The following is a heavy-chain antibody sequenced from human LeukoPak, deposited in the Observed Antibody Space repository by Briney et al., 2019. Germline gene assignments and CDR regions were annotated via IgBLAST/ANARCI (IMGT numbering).Heavy chain of an antibody. CDR3: ARPQYSSGWPFDY. CDR1: GGTFSSYA. Sequence: ASVKVSCKASGGTFSSYAISWVRQAPGQGLEWMGGIIPIFGTANYAQKFQGRVTITADESTSTAYMELSSLRSEDTAVYYCARPQYSSGWPFDYWGQGTLVTVSS. CDR2: IIPIFGTA. J-gene: IGHJ4*02. V-gene: IGHV1-69*13. D-gene: IGHD6-19*01.